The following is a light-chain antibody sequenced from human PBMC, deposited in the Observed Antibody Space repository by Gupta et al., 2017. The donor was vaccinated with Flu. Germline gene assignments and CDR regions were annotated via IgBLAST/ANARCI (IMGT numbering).Light chain of an antibody. V-gene: IGLV1-40*01. CDR3: QSYDSRLSGYWV. CDR1: SSNIGAGDD. J-gene: IGLJ3*02. Sequence: QSVLTQPPSVSGAPGQRVTISCTGSSSNIGAGDDVHWYHHLPGTAPNLLIYGSINRHSGVPDRFSGSRSGTSASLTITGLQADDESDYYCQSYDSRLSGYWVFGGGTKLTVL. CDR2: GSI.